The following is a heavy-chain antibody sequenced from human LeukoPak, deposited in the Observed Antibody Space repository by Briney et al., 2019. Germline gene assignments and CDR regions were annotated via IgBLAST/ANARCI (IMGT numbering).Heavy chain of an antibody. J-gene: IGHJ4*02. D-gene: IGHD1-26*01. V-gene: IGHV1-8*01. Sequence: ASVKVSCKASGYTFTSYDINRVRQATGQGLEWMGWMNPNSGNTGYAQKFQGRVTMTRNTSISTAYMELSSLRSEDTAVYYCARTRGLVGASPPGYWGQRTLVTASS. CDR2: MNPNSGNT. CDR1: GYTFTSYD. CDR3: ARTRGLVGASPPGY.